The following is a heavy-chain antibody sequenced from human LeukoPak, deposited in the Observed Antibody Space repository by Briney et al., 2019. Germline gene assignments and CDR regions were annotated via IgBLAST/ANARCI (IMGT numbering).Heavy chain of an antibody. V-gene: IGHV3-48*04. J-gene: IGHJ6*03. Sequence: GGSLRLSCAASGFTFSSYSMNWVRQAPGKGLEWVSYISSSSSTIYYADSVKGRFTISRDNAKNSLYLQMNSLRAEDTAVYYCARNPPTDTIFGVVIIAYYMDVWGKGTTVAVSS. CDR2: ISSSSSTI. D-gene: IGHD3-3*01. CDR1: GFTFSSYS. CDR3: ARNPPTDTIFGVVIIAYYMDV.